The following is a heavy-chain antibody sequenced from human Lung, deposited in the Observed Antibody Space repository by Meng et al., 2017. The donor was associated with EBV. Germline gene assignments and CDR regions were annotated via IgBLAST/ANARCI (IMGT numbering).Heavy chain of an antibody. CDR3: ARGKQDAWELLAY. Sequence: VSPQESAPGIVKPSQTLSLTCTVSGGSISSGGYYWSWIRRHPGKGLEWIGYIYYSGSTYYNPSLKSRVTISVDTSKNQFSLKLSSVTAADTAVYYCARGKQDAWELLAYWGQGALVTVSS. D-gene: IGHD1-26*01. CDR2: IYYSGST. V-gene: IGHV4-31*03. J-gene: IGHJ4*02. CDR1: GGSISSGGYY.